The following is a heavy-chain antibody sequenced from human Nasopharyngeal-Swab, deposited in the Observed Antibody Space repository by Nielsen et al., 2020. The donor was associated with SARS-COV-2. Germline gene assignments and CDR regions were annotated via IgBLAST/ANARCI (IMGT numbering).Heavy chain of an antibody. CDR1: GYTLTELS. Sequence: ASVKVSCKVSGYTLTELSMHWVRQAPGKGLEWMGGFDPEDGETNYAQKFQGRVTITADKSTSTAYMELSSLRSEDTAVYYCARDATYGQLGNFDYWGQGTLVTVSS. CDR2: FDPEDGET. CDR3: ARDATYGQLGNFDY. D-gene: IGHD6-13*01. V-gene: IGHV1-24*01. J-gene: IGHJ4*02.